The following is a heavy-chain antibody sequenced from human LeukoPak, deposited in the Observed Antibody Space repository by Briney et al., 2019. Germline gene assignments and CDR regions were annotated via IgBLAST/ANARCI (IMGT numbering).Heavy chain of an antibody. D-gene: IGHD2-15*01. CDR2: ISGSGGST. J-gene: IGHJ4*02. Sequence: GGSLRLSCAASGFTFSSYAMSWVRQAPGKGLEWVSAISGSGGSTYYADSAKGRFTISRDNSKNTLYLQMNSLRAEDTAVYYCAKARWSTYYFDYWGQGTLVTVSS. CDR3: AKARWSTYYFDY. CDR1: GFTFSSYA. V-gene: IGHV3-23*01.